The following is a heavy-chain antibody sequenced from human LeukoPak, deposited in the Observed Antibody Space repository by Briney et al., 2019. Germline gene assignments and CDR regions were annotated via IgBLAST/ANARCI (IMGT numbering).Heavy chain of an antibody. CDR3: ARTSSTSPGGGYYFDY. Sequence: SETLSLTCAVYGGSFSGYYWSWIRQPPGKGLEWIGEINHSGSTNYNPSLKSRVTISVDTTKNQFSLKLSSVTAADTAVYYCARTSSTSPGGGYYFDYWGQGTLVTVSS. CDR1: GGSFSGYY. V-gene: IGHV4-34*01. J-gene: IGHJ4*02. D-gene: IGHD2-2*01. CDR2: INHSGST.